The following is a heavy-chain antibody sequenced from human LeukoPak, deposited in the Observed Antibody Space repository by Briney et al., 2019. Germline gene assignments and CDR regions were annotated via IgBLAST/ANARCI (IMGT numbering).Heavy chain of an antibody. J-gene: IGHJ6*02. V-gene: IGHV3-15*01. D-gene: IGHD6-19*01. CDR3: TTGPSSSGWPRGYYYYGMDV. CDR1: GFIFSNAW. Sequence: GGSLRLSCAASGFIFSNAWMSWVRQAPGKGLEWVGRIKSKTDGGTTDYAAPVKGRFTISRDDSKNTLYLQMNSLKTEDTAVYYRTTGPSSSGWPRGYYYYGMDVWGQGTTVTVSS. CDR2: IKSKTDGGTT.